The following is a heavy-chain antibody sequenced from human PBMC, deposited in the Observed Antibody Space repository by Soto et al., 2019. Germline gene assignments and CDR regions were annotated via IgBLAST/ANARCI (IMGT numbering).Heavy chain of an antibody. D-gene: IGHD6-6*01. V-gene: IGHV3-33*01. CDR3: ARDGGLAARVHYYYYMDV. J-gene: IGHJ6*03. CDR2: IWYDGSNK. Sequence: QVQLVESGGGVVQPGRSLRLSCAASGFTFSSYGMHWVRQAPGKGLEWVAVIWYDGSNKYYADSVKGRFTISRDNSKNTLYLQMNSLRAEDTAVYYCARDGGLAARVHYYYYMDVWGKGTTVTVSS. CDR1: GFTFSSYG.